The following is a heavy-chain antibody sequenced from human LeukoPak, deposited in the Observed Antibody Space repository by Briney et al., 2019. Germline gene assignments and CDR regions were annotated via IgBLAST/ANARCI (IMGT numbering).Heavy chain of an antibody. J-gene: IGHJ4*02. D-gene: IGHD1-1*01. Sequence: GGSLRLSCAASGFTFNSYAMNWVRQAPGKGLEWVSTISGNGVSAYYADSVKGRITISRDNAKNTLYLQMSSLRPEDTAVYYCAKSGTPFDSWGQGTLVTVSS. V-gene: IGHV3-23*01. CDR2: ISGNGVSA. CDR3: AKSGTPFDS. CDR1: GFTFNSYA.